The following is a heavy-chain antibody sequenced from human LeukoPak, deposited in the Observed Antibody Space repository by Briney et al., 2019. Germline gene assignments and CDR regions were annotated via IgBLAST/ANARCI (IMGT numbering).Heavy chain of an antibody. J-gene: IGHJ4*02. CDR1: GGSISSGGYY. CDR3: ARFTMVRGVIINPPDY. V-gene: IGHV4-31*03. D-gene: IGHD3-10*01. Sequence: KSSQTLSLTCTVSGGSISSGGYYWSWIRQHPGKGLEWIGYIYYSGSTYYNPSLKSRVTISVDTSKNQFSLKLSSVTAADTAVYYCARFTMVRGVIINPPDYWGRGTLVTVSS. CDR2: IYYSGST.